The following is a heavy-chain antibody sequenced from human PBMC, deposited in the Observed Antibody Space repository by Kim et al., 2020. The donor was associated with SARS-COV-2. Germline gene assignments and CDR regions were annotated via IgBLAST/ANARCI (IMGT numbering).Heavy chain of an antibody. V-gene: IGHV3-13*01. J-gene: IGHJ3*01. CDR1: GFRFRSYD. Sequence: GGSLRLSCAASGFRFRSYDMLWVRQTVGALLEWVSGISTVGETYYLGSVKGRSTISRENARTTLNLQMNSLSVGDTTVYYCGREGRVDVVLDALQFWGQGAVVTVSS. D-gene: IGHD3-16*01. CDR2: ISTVGET. CDR3: GREGRVDVVLDALQF.